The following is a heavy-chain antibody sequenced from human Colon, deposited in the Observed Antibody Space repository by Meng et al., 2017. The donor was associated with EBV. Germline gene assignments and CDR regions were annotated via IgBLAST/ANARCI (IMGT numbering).Heavy chain of an antibody. D-gene: IGHD2-8*02. CDR2: IIHGGSP. CDR1: GGSLSGDY. V-gene: IGHV4-34*12. J-gene: IGHJ4*02. Sequence: QVQLQQCGAGLLKPSETLSLTCAVNGGSLSGDYWNWIRQPPGKGLEWIGEIIHGGSPSYNPSLKSRVTISIDTSKNQLTLMLSSVTAADTAVYYCARRPTGIDYWGQGTLVTVSS. CDR3: ARRPTGIDY.